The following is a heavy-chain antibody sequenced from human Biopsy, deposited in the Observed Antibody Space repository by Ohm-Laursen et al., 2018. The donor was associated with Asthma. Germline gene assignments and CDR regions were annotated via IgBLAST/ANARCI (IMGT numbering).Heavy chain of an antibody. J-gene: IGHJ4*02. CDR2: IDWEEDK. V-gene: IGHV2-70*04. Sequence: TQTLTLTRSFSGFSLSSSGANVDWIRQPPGKALEWLARIDWEEDKFYSTSLRTRLTISKGSSEDQVVLTMTNMGPVDTATYYCTRHNDYRGPGILVTVSS. CDR1: GFSLSSSGAN. CDR3: TRHNDY. D-gene: IGHD1-14*01.